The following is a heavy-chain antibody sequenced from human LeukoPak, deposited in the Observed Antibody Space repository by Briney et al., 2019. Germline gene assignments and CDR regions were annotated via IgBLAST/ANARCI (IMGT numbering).Heavy chain of an antibody. CDR3: ARAYSSSWYWNWFDP. CDR1: GGSISSGNYY. Sequence: PSQTLSLTCTVSGGSISSGNYYWSWIRQPAGKGLEWIGYIYYSGSTNYNPSLKSRVTISVDTSKNQFSLKMSSVTAADTGVYYCARAYSSSWYWNWFDPWGQGTLVTVPS. V-gene: IGHV4-61*09. D-gene: IGHD6-13*01. J-gene: IGHJ5*02. CDR2: IYYSGST.